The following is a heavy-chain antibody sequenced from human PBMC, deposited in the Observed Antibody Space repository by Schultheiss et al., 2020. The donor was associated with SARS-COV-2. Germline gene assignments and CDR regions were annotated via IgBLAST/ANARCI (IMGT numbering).Heavy chain of an antibody. D-gene: IGHD1-26*01. CDR1: GFTFTSSA. J-gene: IGHJ6*02. CDR3: AASGSYLPGGRYYYYGMDV. CDR2: IVVGSGNT. Sequence: SVKVSCKASGFTFTSSAMQWVRQARGQRLEWIGWIVVGSGNTNYAQKFQERVTITRDMSTSTAYMELSSLRSEDTAVYYCAASGSYLPGGRYYYYGMDVWGQGTTVTVSS. V-gene: IGHV1-58*02.